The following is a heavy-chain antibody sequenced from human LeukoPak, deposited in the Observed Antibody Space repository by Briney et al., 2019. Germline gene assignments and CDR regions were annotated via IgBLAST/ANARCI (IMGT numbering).Heavy chain of an antibody. D-gene: IGHD6-13*01. J-gene: IGHJ4*02. CDR2: IIPIFGTA. V-gene: IGHV1-69*05. Sequence: ASVKVSCKASGGTFSSYAISWVRQAPGQGLEWMGGIIPIFGTANYAQKFQGRVTITTDESTSTAHMELSSLRSEDTAVYYCARAWYEQPAALDYWAREPWSPSPQ. CDR3: ARAWYEQPAALDY. CDR1: GGTFSSYA.